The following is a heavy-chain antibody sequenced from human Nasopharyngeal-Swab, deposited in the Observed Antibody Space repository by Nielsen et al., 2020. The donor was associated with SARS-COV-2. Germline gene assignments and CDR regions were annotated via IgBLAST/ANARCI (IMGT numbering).Heavy chain of an antibody. Sequence: GESLKISCAASGFTFSNYAVSWVRQAPGKGLEWVSGISGSGAGRNYADSVKGRFTISRDNSKNTLYLQMNSLRAEDTAVYYCAKDYGSGSHYRLNWFDPWGQGTLVTVSS. V-gene: IGHV3-23*01. D-gene: IGHD3-10*01. J-gene: IGHJ5*02. CDR3: AKDYGSGSHYRLNWFDP. CDR2: ISGSGAGR. CDR1: GFTFSNYA.